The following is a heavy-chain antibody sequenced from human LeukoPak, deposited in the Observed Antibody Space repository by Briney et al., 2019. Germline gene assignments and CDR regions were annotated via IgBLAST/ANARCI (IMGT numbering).Heavy chain of an antibody. J-gene: IGHJ3*02. V-gene: IGHV1-2*02. Sequence: ASVKGSCKASGYTFTGYYMHWVRQAPGQGLEWMGWINPNSGGTNYAQKFQGRVTMTRDTAISTAYMELSRLRSDDTALYYCARDTATVTAADAFDIWGQGTMVTVSS. CDR3: ARDTATVTAADAFDI. CDR2: INPNSGGT. CDR1: GYTFTGYY. D-gene: IGHD4-17*01.